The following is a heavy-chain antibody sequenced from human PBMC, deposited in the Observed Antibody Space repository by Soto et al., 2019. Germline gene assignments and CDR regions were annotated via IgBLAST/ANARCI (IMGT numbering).Heavy chain of an antibody. J-gene: IGHJ4*02. V-gene: IGHV3-7*01. CDR3: ARHTEHLTVDY. Sequence: GESLKISFAASGFTFSSYWMSWVRQAPGKGLEWVANIKQDGSEKYYVDSVKGRFTISRDNAKNSLYLQMNSLRAEDTAVYYCARHTEHLTVDYWGQGTLVTVSS. D-gene: IGHD4-17*01. CDR2: IKQDGSEK. CDR1: GFTFSSYW.